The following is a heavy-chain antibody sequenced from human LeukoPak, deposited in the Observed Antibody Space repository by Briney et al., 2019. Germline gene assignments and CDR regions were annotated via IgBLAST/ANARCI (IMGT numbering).Heavy chain of an antibody. CDR3: ARDRGSGSYYPRFDY. CDR1: GGTFSSYA. CDR2: IIPIFGTA. D-gene: IGHD3-10*01. J-gene: IGHJ4*02. V-gene: IGHV1-69*05. Sequence: SVKVSCKASGGTFSSYAISWVRQAPGQGLEWMGGIIPIFGTANYAQKLQGRVTMTTDTSTSTAYMELRSLRSDDTAVYYCARDRGSGSYYPRFDYWGQGTLVTVSS.